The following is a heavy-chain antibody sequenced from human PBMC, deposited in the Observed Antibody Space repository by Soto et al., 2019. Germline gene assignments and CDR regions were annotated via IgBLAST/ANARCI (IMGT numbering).Heavy chain of an antibody. Sequence: EVQLLESGGGLVQPGGSLRLSCAASGFSFRSYDISWVRQPPGKGLEWVSLISGRSSATYYADSVKGRFTISRDNSKNTLFLQMNSLRADDTAVYYCATVSIASRPDFDYWGRGTLVIVSS. D-gene: IGHD6-6*01. J-gene: IGHJ4*02. V-gene: IGHV3-23*01. CDR1: GFSFRSYD. CDR2: ISGRSSAT. CDR3: ATVSIASRPDFDY.